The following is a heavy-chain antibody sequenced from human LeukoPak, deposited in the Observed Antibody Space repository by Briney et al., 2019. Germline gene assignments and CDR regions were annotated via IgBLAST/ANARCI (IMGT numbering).Heavy chain of an antibody. V-gene: IGHV4-4*07. CDR1: GGSISSYY. J-gene: IGHJ5*02. Sequence: SETLSLTCTVSGGSISSYYWSWIGQRAGNGLEWIWRIYTIGSTNYNPSPNRRVTMSVDTSKNQSSLKLSSVTAADTAVYYCARGVIFYDYVWGSYNWFDPWGQGTLVTVSS. D-gene: IGHD3-16*01. CDR3: ARGVIFYDYVWGSYNWFDP. CDR2: IYTIGST.